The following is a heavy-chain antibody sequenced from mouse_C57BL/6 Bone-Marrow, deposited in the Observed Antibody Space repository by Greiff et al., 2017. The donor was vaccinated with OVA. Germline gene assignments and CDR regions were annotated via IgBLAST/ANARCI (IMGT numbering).Heavy chain of an antibody. CDR3: ARYSLYYGNYFDY. V-gene: IGHV1-69*01. Sequence: QVQLQQPGAELVMPGASVKLSCKASGYTFTSYWMHWVKQRPGQGLEWIGEIDPSDSYTNYNQKFKGKSTLTVDKSSSTAYMQLSSLTSEDSAVYYCARYSLYYGNYFDYWGQGTTLTVSS. CDR2: IDPSDSYT. CDR1: GYTFTSYW. D-gene: IGHD1-1*01. J-gene: IGHJ2*01.